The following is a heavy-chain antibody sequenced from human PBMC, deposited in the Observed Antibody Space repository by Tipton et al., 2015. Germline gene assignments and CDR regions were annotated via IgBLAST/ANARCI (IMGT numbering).Heavy chain of an antibody. Sequence: TLSLTCTVSGGSISSSSYYWGWIRQPPGKGLEWIGSIYYSASTYYNPSLKSRVTLFVDTSKNQFSLKLSSVTAADTAVYYCARDLTGGSPYGMDVWGQGTTVSVSS. CDR1: GGSISSSSYY. V-gene: IGHV4-39*01. CDR2: IYYSAST. CDR3: ARDLTGGSPYGMDV. D-gene: IGHD2-15*01. J-gene: IGHJ6*02.